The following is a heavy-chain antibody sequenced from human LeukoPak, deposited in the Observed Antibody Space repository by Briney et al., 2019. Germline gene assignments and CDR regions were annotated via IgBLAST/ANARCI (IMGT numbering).Heavy chain of an antibody. CDR1: GFTFDNYA. J-gene: IGHJ4*02. Sequence: AGGSLRLSCAASGFTFDNYAMSWVRQAPGRGLEWVSTISGTGIAIYYADSVKGRFTISRDNSKNTLYLQLNSLRAEDTAIYYCASISDLLYYFDSWGQGTLVTVSS. V-gene: IGHV3-23*01. CDR3: ASISDLLYYFDS. CDR2: ISGTGIAI.